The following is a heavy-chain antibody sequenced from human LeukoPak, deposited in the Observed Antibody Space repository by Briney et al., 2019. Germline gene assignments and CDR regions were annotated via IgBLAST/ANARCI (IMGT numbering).Heavy chain of an antibody. CDR3: AREQQLVHIWFDP. D-gene: IGHD6-13*01. Sequence: PSETLSLTCAVYGGSFSGYYWSWIRQPPGKGLEWIGEINHSGSTNYNPSLKSRVTISVDTSKNQFSLKLSSVTAADTVVYYCAREQQLVHIWFDPWGQGTLVTVSS. CDR1: GGSFSGYY. V-gene: IGHV4-34*01. CDR2: INHSGST. J-gene: IGHJ5*02.